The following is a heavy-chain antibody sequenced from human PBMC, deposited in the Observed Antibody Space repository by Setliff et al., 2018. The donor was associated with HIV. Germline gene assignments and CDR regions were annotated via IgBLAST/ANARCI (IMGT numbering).Heavy chain of an antibody. CDR3: ARVSITYWYSIPRDYYYYMDV. D-gene: IGHD2-8*02. CDR1: GDSISSYY. CDR2: VSSRGDT. J-gene: IGHJ6*03. V-gene: IGHV4-4*07. Sequence: SETLSLTCTVSGDSISSYYWSWIRQPAGKGLEWIGRVSSRGDTNYNPSLKSRVTMSVDKSRNQFSLKVSSVTAADTAVYYCARVSITYWYSIPRDYYYYMDVWGEGTTVTVSS.